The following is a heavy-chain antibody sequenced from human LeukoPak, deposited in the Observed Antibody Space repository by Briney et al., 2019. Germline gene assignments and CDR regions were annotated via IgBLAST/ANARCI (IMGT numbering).Heavy chain of an antibody. J-gene: IGHJ4*02. CDR3: AKYTSGTSYRGLDQ. D-gene: IGHD3-10*01. CDR1: GLTVSSYA. CDR2: IIGSAVNT. Sequence: GGSLRRSCGASGLTVSSYAMSWVRQAPGKGLEWVSTIIGSAVNTYYADSVKGRFTISRDDSKNTVYLQMNSLRAEDTAVYSCAKYTSGTSYRGLDQWGQGTLVTVSS. V-gene: IGHV3-23*01.